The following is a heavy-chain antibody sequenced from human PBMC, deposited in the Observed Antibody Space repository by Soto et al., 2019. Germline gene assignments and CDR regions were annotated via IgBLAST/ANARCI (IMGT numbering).Heavy chain of an antibody. CDR3: ARSLYSSSWFHSGNSYYYYGMDV. Sequence: QVQLVQSGAEVKKPGSSVKVSCKASGGTFGIYAITWVRQAPGQGLEWMGGIIAFSDIVNYTQKLQGRVTITADESTITAYMDLSSLRSEDTAVYYCARSLYSSSWFHSGNSYYYYGMDVWGQGSTVTVSS. J-gene: IGHJ6*02. CDR2: IIAFSDIV. CDR1: GGTFGIYA. D-gene: IGHD6-13*01. V-gene: IGHV1-69*12.